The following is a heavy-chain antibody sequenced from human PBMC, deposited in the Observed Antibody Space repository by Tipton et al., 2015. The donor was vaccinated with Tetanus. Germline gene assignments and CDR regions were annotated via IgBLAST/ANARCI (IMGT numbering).Heavy chain of an antibody. Sequence: QSGAEVKKPGSSVKVSCKASRDTFSSYAISWMRQAPGQGLEWMGGIIPSLGSTTYAPKFQGRITITADEVTTTAYMEVSSLTSEDTAVFYCARGGSYLGIYYYYAMDVWGQGP. CDR2: IIPSLGST. CDR3: ARGGSYLGIYYYYAMDV. CDR1: RDTFSSYA. J-gene: IGHJ6*01. V-gene: IGHV1-69*01. D-gene: IGHD1-26*01.